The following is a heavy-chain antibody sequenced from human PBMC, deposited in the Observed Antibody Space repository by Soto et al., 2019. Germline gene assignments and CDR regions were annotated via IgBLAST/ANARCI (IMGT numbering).Heavy chain of an antibody. D-gene: IGHD2-21*01. CDR2: IYYSGST. Sequence: SETLSLTCTVSGGSISSSSYYWGWIRQPPGKGLEWIGSIYYSGSTYYNPSLKSRVTMSVDTSKNQFSLTLNSVTAADTATYYCARGGISHWAYFYYMDVWDRGTTVTVSS. CDR3: ARGGISHWAYFYYMDV. J-gene: IGHJ6*03. CDR1: GGSISSSSYY. V-gene: IGHV4-39*07.